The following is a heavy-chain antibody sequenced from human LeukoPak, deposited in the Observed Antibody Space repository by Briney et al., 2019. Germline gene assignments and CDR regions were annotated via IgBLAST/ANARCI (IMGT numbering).Heavy chain of an antibody. D-gene: IGHD3-16*02. CDR1: TYISSDFG. J-gene: IGHJ6*03. CDR2: VSGDNGQT. V-gene: IGHV1-18*01. CDR3: ARVYLYTTGWSAAYYYFMDV. Sequence: ASVKVSCKASTYISSDFGISWVRLAPGGGLEWMGWVSGDNGQTNYGHKFYGRVTMTMETSTNTASIELRGLRSDDTAIYCCARVYLYTTGWSAAYYYFMDVWGKGTTVIVSS.